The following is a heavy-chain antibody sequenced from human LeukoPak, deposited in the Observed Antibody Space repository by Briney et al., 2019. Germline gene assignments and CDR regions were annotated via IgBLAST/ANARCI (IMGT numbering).Heavy chain of an antibody. V-gene: IGHV4-39*07. J-gene: IGHJ6*03. Sequence: SETLSLTCTVSSDSISSSSYYWGWIRQPPGKGLEWLGTIYYRGTTYYSPSLKSRVTISVDTSKNQFSLRLSSVTAADTAVYYCARDFSSSSSVYYYYYMDVWGKGTTVTVSS. CDR2: IYYRGTT. D-gene: IGHD6-6*01. CDR1: SDSISSSSYY. CDR3: ARDFSSSSSVYYYYYMDV.